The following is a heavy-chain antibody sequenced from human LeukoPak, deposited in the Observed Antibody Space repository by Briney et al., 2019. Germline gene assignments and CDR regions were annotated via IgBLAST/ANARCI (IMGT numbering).Heavy chain of an antibody. CDR3: ARDNYYGSGSYDYYYYYMDV. CDR1: GYTFTGYY. V-gene: IGHV1-2*02. D-gene: IGHD3-10*01. Sequence: ASVTVSCKASGYTFTGYYMHWVRQAPGQGLEWMGWINPNSGGTNYAQKFQGRVTMTRDTSISTAYMELSRLGSDDTAVYYCARDNYYGSGSYDYYYYYMDVWGKGTTVTISS. J-gene: IGHJ6*03. CDR2: INPNSGGT.